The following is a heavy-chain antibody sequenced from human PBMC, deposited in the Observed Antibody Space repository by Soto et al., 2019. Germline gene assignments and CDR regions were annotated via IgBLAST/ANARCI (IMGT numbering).Heavy chain of an antibody. J-gene: IGHJ3*02. V-gene: IGHV3-48*01. CDR2: ITSKSTTI. Sequence: GGSLRLSCAASGFTFTSYSMNWVRQAPGQGLEWVSYITSKSTTIKYADSVKGRFTVSRDNAKNSLYLQMNSLRAEDTAVYYCASDATADDAFDIWGQGTMVTVSS. CDR3: ASDATADDAFDI. D-gene: IGHD2-21*02. CDR1: GFTFTSYS.